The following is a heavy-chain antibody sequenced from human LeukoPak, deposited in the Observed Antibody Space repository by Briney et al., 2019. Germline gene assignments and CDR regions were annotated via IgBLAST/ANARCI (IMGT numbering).Heavy chain of an antibody. Sequence: GGSLRLSCAASGSTFSSYAMSWVRQAPGKGLEWVSAISGSGGSTYYADSVKGRFTISRDNSKNTLYLQMNSLRAEDTAVYYCAKDHCSSTSCFDFDYWGQGTLVTVSS. CDR2: ISGSGGST. V-gene: IGHV3-23*01. CDR3: AKDHCSSTSCFDFDY. CDR1: GSTFSSYA. D-gene: IGHD2-2*01. J-gene: IGHJ4*02.